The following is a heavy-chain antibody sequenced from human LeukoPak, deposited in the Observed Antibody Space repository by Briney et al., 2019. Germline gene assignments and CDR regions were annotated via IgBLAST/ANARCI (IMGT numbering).Heavy chain of an antibody. Sequence: GGSLRLSCAASGFTFSSYSMNWVRQAPGKGLEWVSYISTSSSTIHYADSVKGRFTISRDNAKNSLYLQMNSLRDEDTAVYYCARGRSRPGGNFDYWGQGTLVTVSS. CDR3: ARGRSRPGGNFDY. V-gene: IGHV3-48*02. D-gene: IGHD2-8*02. J-gene: IGHJ4*02. CDR2: ISTSSSTI. CDR1: GFTFSSYS.